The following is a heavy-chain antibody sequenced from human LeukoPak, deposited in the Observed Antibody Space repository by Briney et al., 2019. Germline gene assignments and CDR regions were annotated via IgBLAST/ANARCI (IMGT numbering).Heavy chain of an antibody. CDR1: GFTFSSYS. J-gene: IGHJ4*02. CDR2: ISSSSSYI. Sequence: GGSLRLSCAASGFTFSSYSMNWVCQAPGKGLEWVSSISSSSSYIYYADSVKGRFTISRDNAKNSLYLQMNSLRAEDTAVYYCARNYYYDSSGYYPFDYWGQGTLVTVSS. V-gene: IGHV3-21*01. D-gene: IGHD3-22*01. CDR3: ARNYYYDSSGYYPFDY.